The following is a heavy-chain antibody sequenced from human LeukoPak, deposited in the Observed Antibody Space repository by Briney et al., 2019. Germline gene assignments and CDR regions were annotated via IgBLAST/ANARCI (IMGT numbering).Heavy chain of an antibody. D-gene: IGHD4-17*01. J-gene: IGHJ6*02. CDR1: GYTFTGYY. CDR3: ARVFHHDYGDYDSLDV. CDR2: INPNSGGT. V-gene: IGHV1-2*06. Sequence: ASVKVSCKASGYTFTGYYMHWVRQAPGQGLEWMGRINPNSGGTNYAQKFRGRVTMTRDTSISTAYMELSRLRSDDTAVYYCARVFHHDYGDYDSLDVWGQGTTVTVSS.